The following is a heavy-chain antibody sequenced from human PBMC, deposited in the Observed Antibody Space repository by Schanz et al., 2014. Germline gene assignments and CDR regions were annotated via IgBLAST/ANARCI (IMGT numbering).Heavy chain of an antibody. V-gene: IGHV3-21*01. CDR3: ARDRQQLVGRIGYYYGMDV. Sequence: EVQLVESGGGLIQPGGSLRLSCAVSGFTVSSNYMSWVRQAPGKGLEWVSSLSGGSSYIFYADSVKGRFTISRDNSKNTLYLQMNSLRAEDTAVYYCARDRQQLVGRIGYYYGMDVWGQGTTVTVSS. CDR1: GFTVSSNY. J-gene: IGHJ6*02. CDR2: LSGGSSYI. D-gene: IGHD6-13*01.